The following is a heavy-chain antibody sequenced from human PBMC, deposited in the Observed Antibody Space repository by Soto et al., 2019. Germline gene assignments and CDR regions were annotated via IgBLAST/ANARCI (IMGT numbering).Heavy chain of an antibody. CDR2: ISYDGSNK. Sequence: GGSLRLSCAASGFTFSSYGMHWVRQAPGKGLEWVAVISYDGSNKYYADSVKGRFTISRDNSKNTLYLQMNSLRAEDTAVYYCAKSSPPLAPYDFWSVGPQYYYGMDVWGQGTTVTVSS. J-gene: IGHJ6*02. D-gene: IGHD3-3*01. CDR1: GFTFSSYG. CDR3: AKSSPPLAPYDFWSVGPQYYYGMDV. V-gene: IGHV3-30*18.